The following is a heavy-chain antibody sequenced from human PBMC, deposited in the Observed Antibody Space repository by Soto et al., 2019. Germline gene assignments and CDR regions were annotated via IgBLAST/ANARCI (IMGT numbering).Heavy chain of an antibody. CDR3: ARGENDSGYDLVDY. D-gene: IGHD5-12*01. J-gene: IGHJ4*02. CDR1: GYTFTSYA. V-gene: IGHV1-3*01. CDR2: INAGNGNT. Sequence: QVQLVQSGAEVKKPGASVKVSCKASGYTFTSYAMHWVRQAPGQRREWMGWINAGNGNTKYSQKFQGRVTITRDTSASTAYMELSSLRSEDTAVYYCARGENDSGYDLVDYWGQGTLVTVSS.